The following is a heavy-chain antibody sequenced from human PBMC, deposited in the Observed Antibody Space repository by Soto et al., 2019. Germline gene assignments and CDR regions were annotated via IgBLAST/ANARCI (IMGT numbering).Heavy chain of an antibody. J-gene: IGHJ6*02. Sequence: QVQLVQSGVEVKKPGASVKVSCKASGYTFISHGISWVRQAPGQGLEWMGWISGKNGNTNYAQKLQGRVTLTTDTSTTTGYMELRSLRSDETAVYYCARVSSSIVVVPDYGMDVWGQGTTVTVSS. CDR1: GYTFISHG. D-gene: IGHD2-15*01. CDR3: ARVSSSIVVVPDYGMDV. V-gene: IGHV1-18*04. CDR2: ISGKNGNT.